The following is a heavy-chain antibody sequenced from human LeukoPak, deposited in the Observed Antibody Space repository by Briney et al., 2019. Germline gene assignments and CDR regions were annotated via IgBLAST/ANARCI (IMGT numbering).Heavy chain of an antibody. Sequence: GGSLRLSCAGSGFTVSDSYMTWIRQAPGKGLEWVSLVDAVGDTYYADSLKGRFTLSRDNSKNTQNLQMNCLRPEDTAVYFCGRFRPNWGLAFWGRGTLVSVSS. CDR1: GFTVSDSY. V-gene: IGHV3-66*02. CDR2: VDAVGDT. D-gene: IGHD7-27*01. CDR3: GRFRPNWGLAF. J-gene: IGHJ2*01.